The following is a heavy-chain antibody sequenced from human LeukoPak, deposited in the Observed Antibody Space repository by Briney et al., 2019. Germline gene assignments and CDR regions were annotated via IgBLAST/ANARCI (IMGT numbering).Heavy chain of an antibody. CDR2: ISASGSRT. Sequence: GGSLRLSCAASGFIFNNYAIAWVRQGPGKGLEWVSGISASGSRTYYADSVKGRFTISRDNSKNTLFLQMNSLRVEDTAVYYCAKTSSGWSKDYWGQGTLVTVSS. CDR1: GFIFNNYA. D-gene: IGHD6-19*01. V-gene: IGHV3-23*01. CDR3: AKTSSGWSKDY. J-gene: IGHJ4*02.